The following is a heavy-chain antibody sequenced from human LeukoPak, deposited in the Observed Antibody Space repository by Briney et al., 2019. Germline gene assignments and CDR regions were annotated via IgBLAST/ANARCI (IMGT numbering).Heavy chain of an antibody. CDR1: GGSISSYY. J-gene: IGHJ4*02. CDR3: ARDLGFGELLPNY. Sequence: SETLSLTCTVSGGSISSYYWSWIRQPPGKGLEWIGYIYYSGSTNYNPSLKSRVTISVDTSKNQFSLKLSSVTAADTAVYYCARDLGFGELLPNYWGQGTLVIVSS. D-gene: IGHD3-10*01. V-gene: IGHV4-59*01. CDR2: IYYSGST.